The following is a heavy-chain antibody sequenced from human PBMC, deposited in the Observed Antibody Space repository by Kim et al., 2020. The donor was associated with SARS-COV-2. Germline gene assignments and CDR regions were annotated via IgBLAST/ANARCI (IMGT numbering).Heavy chain of an antibody. Sequence: ASVKVSCKSSGYTFTNYAIHWVRQAPGQRLEWMGFINVDIGNTKYSHKFQGRVTITRDTNASTAYMELSSLRSTDTAVYFCARMVRVGGLDVWGQGTTVTVSS. CDR1: GYTFTNYA. D-gene: IGHD3-10*01. V-gene: IGHV1-3*01. CDR3: ARMVRVGGLDV. J-gene: IGHJ6*02. CDR2: INVDIGNT.